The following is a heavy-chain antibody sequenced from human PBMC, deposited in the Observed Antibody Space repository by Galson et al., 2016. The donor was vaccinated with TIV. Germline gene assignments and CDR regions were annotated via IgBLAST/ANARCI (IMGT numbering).Heavy chain of an antibody. CDR1: GGTFITYP. Sequence: SVKVSCKASGGTFITYPFIWVRQAPGQGLEWMGGFIPLFGTANYAQKFQGRVTITADESTSTVYMELSSLRSEDTAVYYCAKDRNTAKYTYYYYYGMDVWGQGTTVTVS. J-gene: IGHJ6*02. D-gene: IGHD5-18*01. CDR2: FIPLFGTA. V-gene: IGHV1-69*13. CDR3: AKDRNTAKYTYYYYYGMDV.